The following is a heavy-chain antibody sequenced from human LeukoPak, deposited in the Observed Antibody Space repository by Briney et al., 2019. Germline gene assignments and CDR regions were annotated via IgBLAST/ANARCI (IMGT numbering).Heavy chain of an antibody. V-gene: IGHV3-33*01. CDR1: GFTFSSYG. CDR2: LWYDGSNK. J-gene: IGHJ4*02. CDR3: ARDSESSYYDILTGYCPLDY. Sequence: GGSLRLSCAASGFTFSSYGMHWVRQVQGKGLEWVAVLWYDGSNKYYADSVKGRFTISRDNSKHTLYLQMNSLRAEDTAVYYCARDSESSYYDILTGYCPLDYWGQGTLVTVSS. D-gene: IGHD3-9*01.